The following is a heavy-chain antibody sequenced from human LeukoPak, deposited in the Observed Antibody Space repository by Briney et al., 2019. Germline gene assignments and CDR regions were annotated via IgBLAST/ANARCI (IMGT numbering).Heavy chain of an antibody. V-gene: IGHV3-23*01. CDR3: AKYSSTWDEDY. CDR2: ISGSGGST. J-gene: IGHJ4*02. D-gene: IGHD6-13*01. CDR1: GFTFSSYA. Sequence: GGSLRLSCAASGFTFSSYAMSWVPQAAGKGLEWVSAISGSGGSTYYADSVKGRVTISRDNSKNTLYLQMNSLRAEDTAVYYCAKYSSTWDEDYWGQGTLVTVSS.